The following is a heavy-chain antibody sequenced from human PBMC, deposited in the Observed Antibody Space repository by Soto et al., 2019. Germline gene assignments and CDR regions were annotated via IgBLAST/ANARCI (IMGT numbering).Heavy chain of an antibody. J-gene: IGHJ6*03. CDR3: ARDSGGDYHNYYMDV. CDR2: IWYDGSNK. D-gene: IGHD4-17*01. V-gene: IGHV3-33*01. Sequence: QVQLVESGGGVVQPGRSLRLSCAASGFTFSSYAMHWVRQAPGKGLEWVTIIWYDGSNKNYADSVKGRFTISRDNSKSTVYLQMNSLRVEDTAVYYCARDSGGDYHNYYMDVWGKGTTVTVSS. CDR1: GFTFSSYA.